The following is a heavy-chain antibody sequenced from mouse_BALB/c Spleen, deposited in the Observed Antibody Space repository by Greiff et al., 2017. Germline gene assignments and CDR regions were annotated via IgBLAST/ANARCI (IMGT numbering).Heavy chain of an antibody. V-gene: IGHV1-39*01. Sequence: VHVKQSGPELEKPGASVKISCKASGYSFTGYNMNWVKQSNGKSLEWIGNIDPYYGGTSYNQKFKGKATLTVDKSSSTAYMQLKSLTSEDSAVYYCARERRNYYAMDYWGQGTSVTVSS. J-gene: IGHJ4*01. CDR1: GYSFTGYN. CDR3: ARERRNYYAMDY. D-gene: IGHD2-12*01. CDR2: IDPYYGGT.